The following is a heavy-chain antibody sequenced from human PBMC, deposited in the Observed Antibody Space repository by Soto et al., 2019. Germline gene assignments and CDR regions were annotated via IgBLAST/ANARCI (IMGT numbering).Heavy chain of an antibody. CDR2: ISGSGGST. Sequence: EVQLLESGGGLVQPGGSLRLSCAASGFTFSSYAMSWVRQAPGKGLEWVSAISGSGGSTYYADSVKGRFTISRDNSKNTLYLQMNRLRAADTAVYYCARTIYSYGTDYWGQGTLVTVSS. CDR3: ARTIYSYGTDY. J-gene: IGHJ4*02. D-gene: IGHD5-18*01. CDR1: GFTFSSYA. V-gene: IGHV3-23*01.